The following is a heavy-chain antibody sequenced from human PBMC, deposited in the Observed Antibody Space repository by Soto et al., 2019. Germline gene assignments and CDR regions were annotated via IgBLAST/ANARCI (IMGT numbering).Heavy chain of an antibody. J-gene: IGHJ4*02. CDR3: AKDFTVAGTFDY. Sequence: HPGGSLRLSCAASGFTFSSYGMHWVRQAPGKGLEWVAVISYDGSNKYYADSVKGRFTISRDNSKNTLYLQMNSLRAEDTAVYYCAKDFTVAGTFDYWGQGTLVTVSS. CDR2: ISYDGSNK. D-gene: IGHD6-19*01. CDR1: GFTFSSYG. V-gene: IGHV3-30*18.